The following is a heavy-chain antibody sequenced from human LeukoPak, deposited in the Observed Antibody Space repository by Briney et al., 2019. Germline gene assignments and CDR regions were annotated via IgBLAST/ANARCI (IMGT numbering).Heavy chain of an antibody. CDR2: IYSGGST. D-gene: IGHD5-18*01. J-gene: IGHJ6*02. Sequence: PVRSLRLSRAASGLTVSIDYMSWVCEAPGKGVGWGSVIYSGGSTYYAASVKGRFTISRHNSKSPLYLQMSSRRAEDPAVHYCARDRHVYSYGYAGSMEVWGQGTKVTVSS. CDR1: GLTVSIDY. V-gene: IGHV3-53*04. CDR3: ARDRHVYSYGYAGSMEV.